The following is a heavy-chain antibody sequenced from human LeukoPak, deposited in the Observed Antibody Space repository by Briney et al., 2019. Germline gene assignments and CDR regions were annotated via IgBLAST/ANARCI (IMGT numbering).Heavy chain of an antibody. V-gene: IGHV3-48*03. J-gene: IGHJ3*02. CDR1: GFTFSSYE. CDR2: ISSSGTSI. CDR3: ATGEGGSYYDSRGYYSDI. Sequence: GGSLRLSCAASGFTFSSYEMKWGRQAPGKGLEWVSYISSSGTSIYYADSVKGRFTISRDNAKNSLYLQMNSLRAEDTAVYYCATGEGGSYYDSRGYYSDIWGQGTMVTVSS. D-gene: IGHD3-22*01.